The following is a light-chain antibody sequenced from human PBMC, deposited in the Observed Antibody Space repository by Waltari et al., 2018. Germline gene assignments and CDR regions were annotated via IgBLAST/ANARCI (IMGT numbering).Light chain of an antibody. V-gene: IGKV4-1*01. Sequence: DIVMTQSPDSLAVSLGERATINCKSSQSVLYSSNNKNYLAWYQQKPGQPPKLLIYWASTRVSGVPDRFSGSGSGTDFTLTISSLQAEDVAVYYCQQYYNTPWTFGQGTEVEIK. CDR3: QQYYNTPWT. J-gene: IGKJ1*01. CDR1: QSVLYSSNNKNY. CDR2: WAS.